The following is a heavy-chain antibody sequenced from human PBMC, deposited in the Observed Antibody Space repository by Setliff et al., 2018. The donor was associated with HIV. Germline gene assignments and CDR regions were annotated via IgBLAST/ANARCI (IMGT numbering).Heavy chain of an antibody. J-gene: IGHJ1*01. V-gene: IGHV1-24*01. Sequence: ASVKVSCKVSVYTLTEVSMHWVRQTPGNGLEWLGGFDPEGGQTIYAPKFLGRIAMTEDTSADTAYMELSRLRSEDTAVYYCTTGLRWLVESTGKYYQQWGQGTLVTVSS. CDR2: FDPEGGQT. D-gene: IGHD1-26*01. CDR3: TTGLRWLVESTGKYYQQ. CDR1: VYTLTEVS.